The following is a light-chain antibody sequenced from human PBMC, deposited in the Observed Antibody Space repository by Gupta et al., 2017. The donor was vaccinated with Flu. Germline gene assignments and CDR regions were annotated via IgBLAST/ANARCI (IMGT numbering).Light chain of an antibody. CDR3: QQYGSSTYT. CDR2: GAS. V-gene: IGKV3-20*01. Sequence: DIVLTQSPGTLSLSPGERATLSCRASQSVSSSYLAWYQQKPGQAPRLLIYGASSRATGIPDRLSGSGSGTDFTLTISRLEPEDFAVYYCQQYGSSTYTFGQGTKLEIK. CDR1: QSVSSSY. J-gene: IGKJ2*01.